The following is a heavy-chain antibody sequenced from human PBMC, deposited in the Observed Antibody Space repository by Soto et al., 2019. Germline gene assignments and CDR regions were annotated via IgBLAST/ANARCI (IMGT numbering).Heavy chain of an antibody. D-gene: IGHD2-8*01. CDR2: ISGDGGRT. CDR1: GFTFSNYA. CDR3: TKDLLRYYGLDV. J-gene: IGHJ6*02. Sequence: PGGSLRLSCAASGFTFSNYAMSWVRQAPGRGLEWVSSISGDGGRTYYADSVQGRFTISRANSKNTVYLQMNRLRAEDTAMYYCTKDLLRYYGLDVWGQGTTVTVSS. V-gene: IGHV3-23*01.